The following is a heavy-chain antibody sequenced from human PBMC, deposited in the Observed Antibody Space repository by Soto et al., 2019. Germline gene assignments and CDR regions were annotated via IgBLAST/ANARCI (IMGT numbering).Heavy chain of an antibody. J-gene: IGHJ4*02. D-gene: IGHD6-13*01. V-gene: IGHV3-23*01. Sequence: EVQLLDSGGGLVQPGGSLRLSCAASGFTFSSYAMNWVRQAPGKGLEWVSVISGSGDSTYYADSVKGRFTISRDNSKNTRYVQMHGLRTEDTAVYYCTRGGPGTYSAYWGQGPLVTVSS. CDR1: GFTFSSYA. CDR2: ISGSGDST. CDR3: TRGGPGTYSAY.